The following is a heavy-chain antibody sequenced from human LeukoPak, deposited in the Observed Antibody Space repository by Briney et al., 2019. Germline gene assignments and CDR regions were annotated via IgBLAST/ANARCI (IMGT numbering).Heavy chain of an antibody. CDR3: ARDPGYCSSTSCRRANWFDP. Sequence: SETLSPTCTVSGGSISSSSYYWGWIRQPPGKGLEWIGSIYYSGSTYYNPSLKSRVTISVDTSKNQFSLKLSSVTAADTAVYYCARDPGYCSSTSCRRANWFDPWGQGTLVTVSS. D-gene: IGHD2-2*01. CDR1: GGSISSSSYY. J-gene: IGHJ5*02. V-gene: IGHV4-39*07. CDR2: IYYSGST.